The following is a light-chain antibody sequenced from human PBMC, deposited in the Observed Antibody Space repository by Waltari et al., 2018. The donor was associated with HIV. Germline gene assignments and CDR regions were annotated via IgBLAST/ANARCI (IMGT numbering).Light chain of an antibody. CDR1: SSAVGGYNY. CDR2: EVS. CDR3: SSYTSTSTGV. V-gene: IGLV2-14*01. Sequence: QSALTHPASVSGSPGQSITISCTGTSSAVGGYNYASWYQQNPGKAPKFMIYEVSNRPSGVSKRFSGSKSGNTASLTISGLQAEDEADYYCSSYTSTSTGVFGTGTKVTVL. J-gene: IGLJ1*01.